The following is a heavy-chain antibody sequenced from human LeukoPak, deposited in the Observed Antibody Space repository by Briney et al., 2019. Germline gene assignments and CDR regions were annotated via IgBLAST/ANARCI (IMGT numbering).Heavy chain of an antibody. CDR2: ISYDGSNK. CDR3: ARGYCGGDCLPYYMDV. D-gene: IGHD2-21*02. CDR1: GFTFSSYA. V-gene: IGHV3-30*01. Sequence: GGSLRLSCAASGFTFSSYAMHWVRQAPGKGLEWVAVISYDGSNKYYADSVKGRFTISRDNSKNTLYLQMNSLRAEDTAVYYCARGYCGGDCLPYYMDVWGKGTTVTVSS. J-gene: IGHJ6*03.